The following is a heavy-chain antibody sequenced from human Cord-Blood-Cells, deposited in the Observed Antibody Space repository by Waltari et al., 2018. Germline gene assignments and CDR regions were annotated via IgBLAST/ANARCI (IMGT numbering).Heavy chain of an antibody. J-gene: IGHJ6*02. V-gene: IGHV3-21*01. D-gene: IGHD5-12*01. CDR1: GFTFSSYS. CDR2: ISSSSSYI. Sequence: EVQLVESGGGLVKPGGSLRLSCAASGFTFSSYSMNWVRQAPGKGLEWVSSISSSSSYIYYADSVKGRFTISRDNAKNSLYLQMNSLRAEDTAVYYCARATIDYYYGMDVWGQGTMVTVSS. CDR3: ARATIDYYYGMDV.